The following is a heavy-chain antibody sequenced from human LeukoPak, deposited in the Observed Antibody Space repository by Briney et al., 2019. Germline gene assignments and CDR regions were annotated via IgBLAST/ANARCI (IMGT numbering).Heavy chain of an antibody. V-gene: IGHV1-69*01. Sequence: SVKVSCKASGGTFISYAISWVRQAPGQGLEWVGGIIPMLERTNHAQKFQGRVTMTADESTSTAYMELSGLTSEDTAVYYCARDRRTYYTGSGSYYKVGRLDFWGQGTLITVSS. CDR1: GGTFISYA. CDR2: IIPMLERT. D-gene: IGHD3-10*01. J-gene: IGHJ4*02. CDR3: ARDRRTYYTGSGSYYKVGRLDF.